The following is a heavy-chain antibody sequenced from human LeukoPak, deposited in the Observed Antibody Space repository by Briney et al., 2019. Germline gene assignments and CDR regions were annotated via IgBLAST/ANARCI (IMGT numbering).Heavy chain of an antibody. Sequence: SETLSLTCTVSAYSISSGYYWDWIRQPPGKGREWIGSIYHSGNTYYNPSLKSRVTISVDTSKNQFSLKLSSVASADTAVYYCARGRGVGAPYYFDYWGQGTLVTVSS. CDR2: IYHSGNT. CDR1: AYSISSGYY. D-gene: IGHD1-26*01. J-gene: IGHJ4*02. V-gene: IGHV4-38-2*02. CDR3: ARGRGVGAPYYFDY.